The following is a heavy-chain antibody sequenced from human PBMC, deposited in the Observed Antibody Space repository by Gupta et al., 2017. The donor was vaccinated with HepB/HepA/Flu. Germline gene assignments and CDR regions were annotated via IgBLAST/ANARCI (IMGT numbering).Heavy chain of an antibody. CDR1: GHSLGSDC. D-gene: IGHD1-26*01. V-gene: IGHV5-51*01. CDR3: ARHRPQGRIVPSGEVDY. J-gene: IGHJ4*02. CDR2: IYPGYCDT. Sequence: EVQLVQSGAGVKKHGDSLKISCTISGHSLGSDCIGWVRQMPGKGLEWMGIIYPGYCDTSYSPSFQGQFTISADKPNNTAYLQWSSLKASDSAMYYCARHRPQGRIVPSGEVDYWGQGTLVTV.